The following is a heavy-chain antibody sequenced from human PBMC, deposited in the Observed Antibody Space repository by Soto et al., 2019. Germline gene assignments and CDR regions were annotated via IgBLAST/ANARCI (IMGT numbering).Heavy chain of an antibody. CDR2: ISSSSSYI. D-gene: IGHD3-10*01. CDR1: GFTFSSYG. Sequence: PGGSLRLSCAASGFTFSSYGMNWVRQAPGKGLEWVSSISSSSSYIYYADSVKGRFTISRDNAKNSLYLQMNSLRAEDTAVYYCARDPVLLWFGELTHPYYYYGMDVWGQGTTVTVSS. J-gene: IGHJ6*02. CDR3: ARDPVLLWFGELTHPYYYYGMDV. V-gene: IGHV3-21*01.